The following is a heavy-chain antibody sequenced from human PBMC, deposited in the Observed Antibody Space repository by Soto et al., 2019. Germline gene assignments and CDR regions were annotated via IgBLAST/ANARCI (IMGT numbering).Heavy chain of an antibody. CDR1: GFTFSSYW. V-gene: IGHV3-74*01. CDR2: INSDGSGK. Sequence: GGSLRLSCAASGFTFSSYWMHWVRQSPGKGLVWVSSINSDGSGKSYADSVKGRFTISRDNAKNKLYLQMNSLRAEDTAVYYCARYCRSTSYPSEQYYAYFGMDGWGQGTTVTVSS. D-gene: IGHD2-2*01. CDR3: ARYCRSTSYPSEQYYAYFGMDG. J-gene: IGHJ6*02.